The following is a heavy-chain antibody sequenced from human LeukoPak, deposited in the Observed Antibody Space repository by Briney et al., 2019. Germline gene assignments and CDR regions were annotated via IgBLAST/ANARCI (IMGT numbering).Heavy chain of an antibody. V-gene: IGHV3-66*01. CDR3: VRDVWGDRDGFCAY. J-gene: IGHJ4*02. D-gene: IGHD5-24*01. Sequence: GGSRRLSCAVSGFIVNNKYMTWVRQAPGKGLEWVSVIYEGGNSDYADSVKGRFSVSRDDSKNTLYVQMNSLRDEDTAVYYCVRDVWGDRDGFCAYWGQGTLVTVSS. CDR2: IYEGGNS. CDR1: GFIVNNKY.